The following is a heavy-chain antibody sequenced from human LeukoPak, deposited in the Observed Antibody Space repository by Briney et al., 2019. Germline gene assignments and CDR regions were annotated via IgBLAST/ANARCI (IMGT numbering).Heavy chain of an antibody. Sequence: ASVKVSCKVSGYTLTELSMHWVRQAPGKGLGWMGGFDPEDGETIYAQKFQGRVTMTEDTSTDTAYMELSSLRSEDTAVYYCATSLARYGSGTFDYWGQGTLVTVSS. D-gene: IGHD3-10*01. CDR1: GYTLTELS. CDR2: FDPEDGET. J-gene: IGHJ4*02. CDR3: ATSLARYGSGTFDY. V-gene: IGHV1-24*01.